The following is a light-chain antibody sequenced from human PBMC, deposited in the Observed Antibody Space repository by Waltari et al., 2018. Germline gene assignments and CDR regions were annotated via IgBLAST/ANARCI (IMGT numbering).Light chain of an antibody. CDR1: QTMYNS. V-gene: IGKV1-39*01. CDR3: QQSYTLPYT. CDR2: DTY. Sequence: DIQMTQSPSPLSASVGDRVTITCRASQTMYNSLHWSQHKPGKAPKPLVSDTYTLQSGVPSKLSGRRSVTECTLTISRLQPEDFGTYYCQQSYTLPYTFGQGTKLDI. J-gene: IGKJ2*01.